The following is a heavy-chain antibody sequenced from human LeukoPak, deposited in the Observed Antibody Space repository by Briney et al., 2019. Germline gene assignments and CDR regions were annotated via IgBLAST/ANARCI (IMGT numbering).Heavy chain of an antibody. J-gene: IGHJ4*02. V-gene: IGHV3-23*01. CDR3: AKTGQADGLISSARLTPFGY. CDR1: GFTFSSYA. D-gene: IGHD3-22*01. CDR2: ISGSGGST. Sequence: GGSLRLSCAASGFTFSSYAMSWVRQAPGKGLEWVSAISGSGGSTYYADSVKGRFTISRDNSKNTLYLQMNSLRAEDTAVYYCAKTGQADGLISSARLTPFGYWGQGTLVTVSS.